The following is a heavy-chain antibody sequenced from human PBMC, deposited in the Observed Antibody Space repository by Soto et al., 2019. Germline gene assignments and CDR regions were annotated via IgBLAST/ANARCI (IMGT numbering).Heavy chain of an antibody. CDR2: IVVGSGNT. CDR1: GFTFTSSA. CDR3: AAGRGDYSSGYYYGHS. Sequence: SVKVSCKASGFTFTSSAVQWVRQARGQRLEWIGWIVVGSGNTNYAQKFQERVTMTRDMSTSTAYMELSSLRSEDTAVYYCAAGRGDYSSGYYYGHSWGQGTLVTVSS. V-gene: IGHV1-58*01. J-gene: IGHJ4*02. D-gene: IGHD3-22*01.